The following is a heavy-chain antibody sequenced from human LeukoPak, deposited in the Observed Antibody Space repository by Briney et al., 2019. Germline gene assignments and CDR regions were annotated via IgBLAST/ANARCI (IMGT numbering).Heavy chain of an antibody. J-gene: IGHJ4*02. V-gene: IGHV3-43*01. Sequence: GRSLRLSCAASGFNFEDYTMHWVRQAPGKTLEWVSLISWDGTPYYTDSVKGRFTISRDNSKNSLYLQMDTLRSEDAAFYYCVKDLSYESSGYVFDHWGQGTLVTVSS. CDR3: VKDLSYESSGYVFDH. D-gene: IGHD3-22*01. CDR2: ISWDGTP. CDR1: GFNFEDYT.